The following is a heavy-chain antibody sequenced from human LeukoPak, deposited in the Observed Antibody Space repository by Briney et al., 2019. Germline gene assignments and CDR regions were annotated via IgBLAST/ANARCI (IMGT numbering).Heavy chain of an antibody. V-gene: IGHV1-69*13. CDR3: ARGGDYDRYNWFDP. Sequence: ASVKVSCKASGDTFSSYAISWVRQAPGQGLEWMGGIIPIFGTANYAQKFQGRVTITADESTSTAYMELSSLRSEDTAVYYCARGGDYDRYNWFDPWGQGTLVTVSS. D-gene: IGHD3-22*01. CDR1: GDTFSSYA. CDR2: IIPIFGTA. J-gene: IGHJ5*02.